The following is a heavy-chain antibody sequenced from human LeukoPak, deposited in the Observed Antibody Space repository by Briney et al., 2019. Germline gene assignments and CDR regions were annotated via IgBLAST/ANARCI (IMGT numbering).Heavy chain of an antibody. V-gene: IGHV3-7*01. Sequence: GGSLRLSCAASGFTFTNYWMSWVRQAPGKGLERVANIKKDGSEKYYVDSVKGRFTISRDNAKNSLYLQMNSLRVEDTAVYYCARDVKGGNFDYWGQGTLVTVSS. CDR2: IKKDGSEK. J-gene: IGHJ4*02. CDR1: GFTFTNYW. CDR3: ARDVKGGNFDY. D-gene: IGHD3-16*01.